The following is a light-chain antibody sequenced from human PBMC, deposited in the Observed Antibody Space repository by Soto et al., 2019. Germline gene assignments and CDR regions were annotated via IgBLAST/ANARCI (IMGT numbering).Light chain of an antibody. CDR1: QGITSY. CDR3: QQTLSFPPT. J-gene: IGKJ1*01. Sequence: IQLTQSPSSLSASVGDRVTITCRASQGITSYLAWYQQRPGKAPGLLIYSASTLQSGVPSRFSGSGYGTDFSLTISNLQPEDFATYYCQQTLSFPPTFGQGTKV. V-gene: IGKV1-9*01. CDR2: SAS.